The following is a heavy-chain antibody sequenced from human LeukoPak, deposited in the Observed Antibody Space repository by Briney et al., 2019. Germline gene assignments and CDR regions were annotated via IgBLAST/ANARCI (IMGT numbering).Heavy chain of an antibody. J-gene: IGHJ4*02. D-gene: IGHD3-10*01. V-gene: IGHV3-23*01. CDR3: ARSGVATCHY. CDR2: INPDGGS. Sequence: GGSLRLSCAASGFKFSNYAMSWVRQAPGRGLEWVSSINPDGGSFFADSVKGRFTISRDDSRSVVYLQMNTLSAEDTAVYYCARSGVATCHYWGQGILVAVSS. CDR1: GFKFSNYA.